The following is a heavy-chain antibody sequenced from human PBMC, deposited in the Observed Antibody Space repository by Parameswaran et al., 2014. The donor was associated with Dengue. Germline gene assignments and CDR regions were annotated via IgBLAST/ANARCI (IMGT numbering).Heavy chain of an antibody. CDR3: AMGIAVAGLGY. V-gene: IGHV4-59*01. D-gene: IGHD6-19*01. J-gene: IGHJ4*02. CDR2: IYYSGST. Sequence: RWIRQPPGKGLEWIGYIYYSGSTNYNPSLKSRVTISVDTSKNQFSLKLSSVTAADTAVYYCAMGIAVAGLGYWGQGTLVTVSS.